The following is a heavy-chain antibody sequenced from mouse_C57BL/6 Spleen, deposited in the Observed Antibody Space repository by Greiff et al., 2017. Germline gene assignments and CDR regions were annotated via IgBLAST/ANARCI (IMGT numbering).Heavy chain of an antibody. D-gene: IGHD1-1*01. Sequence: QVQLKQSGAELVKPGASVKLSCKASGYAFSSYWMNWVKQRPGKGLEWIGQIYPGDGDTNYNGKFKGKATLTADKSSSTAYMQLSSLTCEDSAVYFCARKDYGSSPGAMDYWGQGTSVTVSS. V-gene: IGHV1-80*01. CDR3: ARKDYGSSPGAMDY. CDR2: IYPGDGDT. CDR1: GYAFSSYW. J-gene: IGHJ4*01.